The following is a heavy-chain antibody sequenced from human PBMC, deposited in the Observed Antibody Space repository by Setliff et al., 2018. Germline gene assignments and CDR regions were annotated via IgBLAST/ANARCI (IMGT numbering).Heavy chain of an antibody. CDR2: IYYSGST. CDR3: ASLSMTDVNY. J-gene: IGHJ4*02. CDR1: GGSISSSSYY. D-gene: IGHD3-22*01. Sequence: KTSETLSLTCTVSGGSISSSSYYWGWIRQPPGKGLEWIGSIYYSGSTYYNPSLKSRVTISVDTSKNQFSLKLSSVTAADTAVYYCASLSMTDVNYWGQGTLVTVSS. V-gene: IGHV4-39*01.